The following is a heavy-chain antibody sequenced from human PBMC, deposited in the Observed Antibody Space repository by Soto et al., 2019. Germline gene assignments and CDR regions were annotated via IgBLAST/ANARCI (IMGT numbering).Heavy chain of an antibody. CDR1: GGTFSSYA. CDR2: IIPIFGTA. J-gene: IGHJ4*02. Sequence: QVQLVQSGAEVKKPGSSVKVSCKASGGTFSSYAISWVRQAPGQGLDWMGGIIPIFGTANYAQKFQGRVTITADESTSTAYMELSSLRSEDTAVYYCARDSFSYCGGDCYSGLDYWGQGTLVTVSS. V-gene: IGHV1-69*12. D-gene: IGHD2-21*02. CDR3: ARDSFSYCGGDCYSGLDY.